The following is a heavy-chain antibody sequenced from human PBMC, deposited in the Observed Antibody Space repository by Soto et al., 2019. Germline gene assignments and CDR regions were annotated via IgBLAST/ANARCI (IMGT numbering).Heavy chain of an antibody. D-gene: IGHD3-22*01. V-gene: IGHV4-59*01. J-gene: IGHJ4*02. Sequence: SETLSFTCTVSGGSISSYYWSWIRQPPGKGLEWIGYIYYSGSTNYNPSLKSRVTISVDTSKNQFSLKLSSVTAANTAVYYCARVLHDSFDYWGQGTLVTVSS. CDR3: ARVLHDSFDY. CDR1: GGSISSYY. CDR2: IYYSGST.